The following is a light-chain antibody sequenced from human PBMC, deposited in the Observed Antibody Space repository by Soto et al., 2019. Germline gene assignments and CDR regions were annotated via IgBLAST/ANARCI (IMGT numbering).Light chain of an antibody. CDR1: QSISSY. CDR3: QQTYSSPIT. V-gene: IGKV1-39*01. Sequence: DPQMNQSPSSLSASVGDSIAITCRASQSISSYLNWYQQKPGKAPKLLISAASILQSGVPSRFSGSGSGTDFTLTISNLQPEDFAGYYCQQTYSSPITFGQGTRLEI. CDR2: AAS. J-gene: IGKJ5*01.